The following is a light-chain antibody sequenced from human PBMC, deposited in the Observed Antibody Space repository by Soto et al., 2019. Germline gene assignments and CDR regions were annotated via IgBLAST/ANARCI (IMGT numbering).Light chain of an antibody. CDR2: EVI. CDR3: SSYSATNTLV. J-gene: IGLJ1*01. CDR1: SSDVGDYPN. V-gene: IGLV2-14*01. Sequence: QSALTQPASVSGSPGQSITISCTGTSSDVGDYPNVSWYQQHPGKVPKLIIYEVIHRPSGVTSRFSGSKSENTASLTISGLQAEDEAHYYCSSYSATNTLVFGSGTKVTVL.